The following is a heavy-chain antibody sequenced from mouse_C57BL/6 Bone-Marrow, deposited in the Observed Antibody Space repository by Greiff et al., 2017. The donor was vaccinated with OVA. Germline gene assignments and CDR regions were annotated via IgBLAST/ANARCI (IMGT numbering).Heavy chain of an antibody. Sequence: VKLQQSGAELVKPGASVKLSCKASGYTFTSYWMHWVKQRPGQGLEWIGMIHPNSGSTNYNEKFKSKATMTVDKSSRTAYMQLSSLTSEDSAVYYCARKGRLRRNWYFDVWGTGTTVTVSS. V-gene: IGHV1-64*01. CDR3: ARKGRLRRNWYFDV. D-gene: IGHD2-4*01. J-gene: IGHJ1*03. CDR2: IHPNSGST. CDR1: GYTFTSYW.